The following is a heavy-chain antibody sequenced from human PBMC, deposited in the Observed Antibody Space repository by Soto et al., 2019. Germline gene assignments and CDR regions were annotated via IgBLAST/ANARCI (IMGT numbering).Heavy chain of an antibody. Sequence: GGSLRLSCAASVFTFSSYAMHWVRQAPGKGLEWVAVISYDGSNKYYADSVKGRFTISRDNSKNTLYLQMNSLRAEDTAVYYCARDRGYCTNGVCYYFDYWGQGTLVTVSS. CDR3: ARDRGYCTNGVCYYFDY. V-gene: IGHV3-30*04. D-gene: IGHD2-8*01. CDR1: VFTFSSYA. J-gene: IGHJ4*02. CDR2: ISYDGSNK.